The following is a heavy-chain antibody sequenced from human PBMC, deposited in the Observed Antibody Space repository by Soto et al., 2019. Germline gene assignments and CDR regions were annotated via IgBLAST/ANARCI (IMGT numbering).Heavy chain of an antibody. V-gene: IGHV1-18*01. CDR2: ISAYNGNT. CDR3: ARDGYYYDSSGYVYYYGMDV. D-gene: IGHD3-22*01. Sequence: GASVKVSCKASGYTFTSYGISWVRQAPGQGLEWMGWISAYNGNTNYAQKLQGRVTMTTDTSTSTAYMELRSLRSDDTAVYYCARDGYYYDSSGYVYYYGMDVWGQGTTVTVSS. J-gene: IGHJ6*02. CDR1: GYTFTSYG.